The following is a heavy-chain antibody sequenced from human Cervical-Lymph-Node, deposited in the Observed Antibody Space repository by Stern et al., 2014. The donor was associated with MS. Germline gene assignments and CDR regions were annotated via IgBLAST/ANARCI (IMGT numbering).Heavy chain of an antibody. J-gene: IGHJ4*02. Sequence: QVQLVQSGAEVKKPGASVKIACKASGYNFSNFYIHWVRKVPGQGLEWMGVIYPSGERKSYARKVGGSRTMTGDTSTTHINIELNSLTSADTAIYYCVRLRGYNVLTGYLDYWGQGTLVTVSS. D-gene: IGHD3-9*01. V-gene: IGHV1-46*01. CDR1: GYNFSNFY. CDR3: VRLRGYNVLTGYLDY. CDR2: IYPSGERK.